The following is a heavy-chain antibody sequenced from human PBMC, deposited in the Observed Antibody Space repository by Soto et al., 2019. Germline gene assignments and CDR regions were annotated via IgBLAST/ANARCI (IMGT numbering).Heavy chain of an antibody. D-gene: IGHD3-9*01. CDR3: ARDIVTGYFEPHNWFDP. J-gene: IGHJ5*02. CDR2: INHSGST. CDR1: GGSFSGYY. Sequence: QVQLQQWGAGLLKPSETLSLTCAVYGGSFSGYYWSWIRQPPRKGLEWIGEINHSGSTNYNPSLKSRVTISVDTSKNQFSLKLSSVTAADTAVYYCARDIVTGYFEPHNWFDPWGQGTLVTVSS. V-gene: IGHV4-34*01.